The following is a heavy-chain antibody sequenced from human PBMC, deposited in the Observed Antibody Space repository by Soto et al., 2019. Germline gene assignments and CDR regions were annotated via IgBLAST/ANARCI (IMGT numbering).Heavy chain of an antibody. D-gene: IGHD5-12*01. J-gene: IGHJ4*02. Sequence: SETLSLTCTVSGGSINTFYWSCVRQPAGKGLEWIVRIFSSGSTSFNPSLESRVAMSVDTHKNQFSLNLSSVTAADMAVYYCAREGSYSAYNFAHGIQLWSFDFWGQGALVNVSS. CDR3: AREGSYSAYNFAHGIQLWSFDF. CDR1: GGSINTFY. V-gene: IGHV4-4*07. CDR2: IFSSGST.